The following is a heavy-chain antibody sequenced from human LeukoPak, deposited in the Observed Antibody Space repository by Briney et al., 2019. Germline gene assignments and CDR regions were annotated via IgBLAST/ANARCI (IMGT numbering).Heavy chain of an antibody. CDR2: ISGIGGST. Sequence: PGGSLRLSCAASGFTFSTYVMSWVRQAPGKGLEWVSAISGIGGSTYYADSVKGRFTISRDNSKNTLYLQMNSLRAEDTAVYYCAKPLKLIWGFAFDIWGQGTMVTVSS. V-gene: IGHV3-23*01. CDR1: GFTFSTYV. J-gene: IGHJ3*02. D-gene: IGHD2-21*01. CDR3: AKPLKLIWGFAFDI.